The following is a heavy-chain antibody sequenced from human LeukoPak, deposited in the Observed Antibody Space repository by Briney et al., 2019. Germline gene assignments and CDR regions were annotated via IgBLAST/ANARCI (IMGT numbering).Heavy chain of an antibody. CDR3: ARAGYSYGTGYYFDY. V-gene: IGHV4-59*01. CDR2: IYYTGAT. CDR1: GGSISNYY. J-gene: IGHJ4*02. Sequence: SETLSLTCTVSGGSISNYYWSWIRLLPGKGLEWIGYIYYTGATYYNPSLKSRVTISLDTSKNQFSLKLSSVTAADAAVYYCARAGYSYGTGYYFDYWGQGALVTVSS. D-gene: IGHD5-18*01.